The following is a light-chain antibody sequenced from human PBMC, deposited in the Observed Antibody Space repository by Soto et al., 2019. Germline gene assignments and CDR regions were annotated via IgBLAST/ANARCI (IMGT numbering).Light chain of an antibody. CDR2: AAS. V-gene: IGKV1-39*01. Sequence: DIQMTQSPSSPSASVGDRVTITCRASQSISSYLNWYQQKPGKAPKLLIYAASSLQSGVPSRFSGSGSGTDFTLTISSLQPEDFATYYCQQSYSTLPLGYTFCQGTKLEIK. CDR1: QSISSY. J-gene: IGKJ2*01. CDR3: QQSYSTLPLGYT.